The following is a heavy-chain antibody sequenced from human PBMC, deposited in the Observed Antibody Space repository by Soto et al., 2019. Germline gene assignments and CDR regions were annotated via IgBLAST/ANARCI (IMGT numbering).Heavy chain of an antibody. D-gene: IGHD2-15*01. CDR3: ARWGCSGSNCNLNQRSFDL. V-gene: IGHV3-33*01. CDR1: GFIFNEYG. J-gene: IGHJ4*02. Sequence: GGSLRLSCAASGFIFNEYGMHWVRQAPEKGLEWVAVIWYDGSNKYYADSVKGRFTFSRDNSKNTMSLQMNSLRVEDTAIYYCARWGCSGSNCNLNQRSFDLWGQGTLVTVSS. CDR2: IWYDGSNK.